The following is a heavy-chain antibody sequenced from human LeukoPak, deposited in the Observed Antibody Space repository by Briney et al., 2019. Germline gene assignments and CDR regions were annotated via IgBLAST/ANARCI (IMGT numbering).Heavy chain of an antibody. CDR2: IYYSGST. V-gene: IGHV4-39*01. D-gene: IGHD5-24*01. J-gene: IGHJ4*02. Sequence: SETLSLTCTVSGGSISSSSYYWGWIRQPPGKGLEWIGSIYYSGSTYYNPSLKSRVTISVDTSKNQFSLKLSSVTAADTAVYYCARHRDGYKGGYFDYWGQGTLVTVSS. CDR3: ARHRDGYKGGYFDY. CDR1: GGSISSSSYY.